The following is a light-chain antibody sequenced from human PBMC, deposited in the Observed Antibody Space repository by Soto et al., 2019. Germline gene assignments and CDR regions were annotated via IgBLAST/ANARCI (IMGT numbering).Light chain of an antibody. CDR3: MQALQTPLT. J-gene: IGKJ5*01. CDR2: LGS. CDR1: QSILYSSNNKNY. V-gene: IGKV2-28*01. Sequence: MIQSPDSLAVSLGERATMTCKSSQSILYSSNNKNYLTWYLQKPGQSPQLLIYLGSNRASGVPDRFSGSGSGTDFTLKIRRVEAEDVGVYYCMQALQTPLTFGQGTRLE.